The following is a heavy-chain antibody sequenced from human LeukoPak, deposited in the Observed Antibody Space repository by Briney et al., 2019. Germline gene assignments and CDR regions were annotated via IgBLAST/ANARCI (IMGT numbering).Heavy chain of an antibody. J-gene: IGHJ6*03. CDR3: ARAIRGGASYGTNYYYYMDV. Sequence: SETLSLTCTVSGGSFHTYYWNWIRQPAGKPLEWIGRVYASGSTDSNSSLKSRVTMSVDTSKNQFSLELRSVTAADTAVYFCARAIRGGASYGTNYYYYMDVWGKGTTVAVSS. CDR2: VYASGST. CDR1: GGSFHTYY. V-gene: IGHV4-4*07. D-gene: IGHD2-21*02.